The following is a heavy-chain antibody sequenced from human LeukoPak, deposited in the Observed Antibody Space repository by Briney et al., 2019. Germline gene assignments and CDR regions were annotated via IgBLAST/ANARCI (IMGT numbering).Heavy chain of an antibody. J-gene: IGHJ4*02. V-gene: IGHV3-33*01. CDR1: GFTFSSYG. CDR3: ARGLMYSSSWYAY. D-gene: IGHD6-13*01. Sequence: QSGGSLRLSCAASGFTFSSYGMHWVRQAPGKGLEWVAVIWYDGSNKYYADSVKGRFTISRDNSKNTLYLQMNSLRAEDTAVYYCARGLMYSSSWYAYWGQGTLVTVSS. CDR2: IWYDGSNK.